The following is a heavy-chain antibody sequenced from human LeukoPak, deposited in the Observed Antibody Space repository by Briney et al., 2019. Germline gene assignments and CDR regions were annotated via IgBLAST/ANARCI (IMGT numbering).Heavy chain of an antibody. J-gene: IGHJ5*02. V-gene: IGHV1-2*02. CDR2: MNPNSGGT. Sequence: GASMKVSCKAAGYTFTGYYMHWVRQAPGQGLEWMGWMNPNSGGTNYAQKFQGRVTMTRDTSISTAYMELSRLRSDDTAVYYCARDYYYGSGSYFSPRTPFDPWGQGTLVTVSS. D-gene: IGHD3-10*01. CDR1: GYTFTGYY. CDR3: ARDYYYGSGSYFSPRTPFDP.